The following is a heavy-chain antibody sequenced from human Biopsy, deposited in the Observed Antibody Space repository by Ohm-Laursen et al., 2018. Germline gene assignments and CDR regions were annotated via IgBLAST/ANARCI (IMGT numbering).Heavy chain of an antibody. CDR1: GDSISSYY. V-gene: IGHV4-59*01. D-gene: IGHD4-11*01. J-gene: IGHJ6*02. CDR2: IYYSVMT. CDR3: ARDSGILNYGNFKYYHYYGMDV. Sequence: SDTLSLTCTVSGDSISSYYWSWIRQPPGKGLERIGHIYYSVMTNYNPSLQSRVSISVDTSRNQVSLTLSSVTAADTAVYYCARDSGILNYGNFKYYHYYGMDVWGQGTKVTVSS.